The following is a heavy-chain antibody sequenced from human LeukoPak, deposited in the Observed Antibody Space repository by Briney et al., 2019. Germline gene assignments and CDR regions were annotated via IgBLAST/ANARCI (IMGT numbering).Heavy chain of an antibody. CDR2: ISGRGDTT. Sequence: GGSLRLSCAASGFTFSDYSMSWVRQAPGKGLEWVSGISGRGDTTYYAPSVKGRITMSRDNSKSTVYLEMNSLTAEDTAVYSCAKQGYSSSWYYLDFWGQGTLVTVSS. CDR1: GFTFSDYS. CDR3: AKQGYSSSWYYLDF. J-gene: IGHJ4*02. V-gene: IGHV3-23*01. D-gene: IGHD6-13*01.